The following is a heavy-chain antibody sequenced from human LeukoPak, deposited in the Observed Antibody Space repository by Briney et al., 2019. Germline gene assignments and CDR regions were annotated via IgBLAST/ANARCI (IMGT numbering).Heavy chain of an antibody. J-gene: IGHJ4*02. D-gene: IGHD3-10*01. V-gene: IGHV3-23*01. CDR1: GFTFSSYA. CDR3: AQASNSGSGSYSTRGVDY. CDR2: ISGSGGST. Sequence: PGGALRLSCAASGFTFSSYAMSWVRQAPGKGLEWVAAISGSGGSTYYADSVKGPFTISRDNSKNTLYLQMNSLRADDTAVSYCAQASNSGSGSYSTRGVDYWGQGTLVTVSS.